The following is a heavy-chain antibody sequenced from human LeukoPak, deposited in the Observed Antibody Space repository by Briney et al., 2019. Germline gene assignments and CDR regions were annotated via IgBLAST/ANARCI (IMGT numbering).Heavy chain of an antibody. J-gene: IGHJ4*02. CDR3: ARGDPWLWYY. D-gene: IGHD7-27*01. V-gene: IGHV4-30-2*05. CDR2: IYHSGST. CDR1: GGSISSGGYY. Sequence: PSETLSLTCTVSGGSISSGGYYWSWIRQPPGKGLEWIGYIYHSGSTYYNPSLKSRVTISVDTSKNQFSLKLSSVTAADTAVYYCARGDPWLWYYWGQGTLVTVSS.